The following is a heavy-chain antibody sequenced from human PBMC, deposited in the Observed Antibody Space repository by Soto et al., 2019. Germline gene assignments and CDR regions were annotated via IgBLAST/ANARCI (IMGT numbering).Heavy chain of an antibody. CDR2: MSYDGSDT. CDR3: TIVRVADSALDH. D-gene: IGHD3-10*02. J-gene: IGHJ4*02. CDR1: GFIFSNNG. Sequence: GGVLKLSCVGSGFIFSNNGMHWVRQTPGKGLEWVAFMSYDGSDTFYADSVKGRFTISRDNSKNTLFLHMSNLRAEDTAMYYCTIVRVADSALDHWGQGTLVTVSS. V-gene: IGHV3-30*02.